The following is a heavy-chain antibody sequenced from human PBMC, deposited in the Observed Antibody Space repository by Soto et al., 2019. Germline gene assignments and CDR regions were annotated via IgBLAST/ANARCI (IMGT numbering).Heavy chain of an antibody. CDR2: TYYRSKWYS. CDR3: RRRRSRYRIAV. J-gene: IGHJ6*01. D-gene: IGHD6-13*01. CDR1: GDSVSGNRVT. V-gene: IGHV6-1*01. Sequence: SQTLSLTCAISGDSVSGNRVTWNWIRQSPSRGLEWLGRTYYRSKWYSDYAVSVKSRVTINPDTSKNQFSLKLSSVTAADTAVYYCRRRRSRYRIAVWRQGTTVTVSS.